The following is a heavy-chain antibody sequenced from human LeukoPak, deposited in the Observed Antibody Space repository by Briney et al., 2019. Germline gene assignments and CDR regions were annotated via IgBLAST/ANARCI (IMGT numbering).Heavy chain of an antibody. Sequence: GGSLRLSCAASGFTFSSSGMHWVRQAPGKGLEWVAVVSCDGRNKYYADSVKGRFTISRDNSKNTLYMQMNSLRAEDTAVYYCAKDYGYYSSYYYGMDVWGQGTTVTVSS. V-gene: IGHV3-30*18. CDR1: GFTFSSSG. D-gene: IGHD4-11*01. J-gene: IGHJ6*02. CDR3: AKDYGYYSSYYYGMDV. CDR2: VSCDGRNK.